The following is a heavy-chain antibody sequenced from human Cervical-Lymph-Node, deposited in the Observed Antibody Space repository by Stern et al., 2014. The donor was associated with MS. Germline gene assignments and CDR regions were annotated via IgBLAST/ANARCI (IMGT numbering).Heavy chain of an antibody. Sequence: QVTLKESGPALVKPTQTLTLTCTFSGFSLSTSGMRVSWIRQPPGKALEWLARIDWDDDKFYSTSLKTRLTISKDTSKNQVVLTMTNMDPVDTATYYCARSPTYYEFWNDYYYFDYWGQGTLVAVSS. CDR1: GFSLSTSGMR. CDR3: ARSPTYYEFWNDYYYFDY. CDR2: IDWDDDK. J-gene: IGHJ4*02. D-gene: IGHD3-3*01. V-gene: IGHV2-70*04.